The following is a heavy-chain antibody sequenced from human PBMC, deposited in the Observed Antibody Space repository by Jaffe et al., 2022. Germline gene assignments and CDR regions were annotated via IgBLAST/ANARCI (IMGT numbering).Heavy chain of an antibody. V-gene: IGHV3-15*01. CDR2: IKSKTDGGTT. J-gene: IGHJ4*02. Sequence: EVQLVESGGGLVKPGGSLRLSCAASGFTFSNAWMSWVRQAPGKGLEWVGRIKSKTDGGTTDYAAPVKGRFTISRDDSKNTLYLQMNSLKTEDTAVYYCTTDLKYSGYEALFDYWGQGTLVTVSS. CDR1: GFTFSNAW. CDR3: TTDLKYSGYEALFDY. D-gene: IGHD5-12*01.